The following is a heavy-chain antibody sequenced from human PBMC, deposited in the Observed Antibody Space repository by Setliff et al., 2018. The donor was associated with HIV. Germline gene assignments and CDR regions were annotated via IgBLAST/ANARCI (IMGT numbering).Heavy chain of an antibody. V-gene: IGHV4-39*01. Sequence: SETLSLTCTVSGGSIIDSRYFWGWIRQPPGKGLEWIGSVYYGGITYYSSSLKSRVTVSVDTSGIQFSLKLTSVTAADTAVYKCVRHVWSDDFLVPGWFDSWSQGTLVTVSS. CDR3: VRHVWSDDFLVPGWFDS. CDR2: VYYGGIT. CDR1: GGSIIDSRYF. J-gene: IGHJ5*01. D-gene: IGHD3-3*01.